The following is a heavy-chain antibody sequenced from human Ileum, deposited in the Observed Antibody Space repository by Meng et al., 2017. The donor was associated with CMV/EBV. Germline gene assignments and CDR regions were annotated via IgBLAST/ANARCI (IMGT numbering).Heavy chain of an antibody. V-gene: IGHV3-11*04. Sequence: LSCAASGLTCSDYYINWIRQAPGKGLEWVSSISSRGSTIYYAASVKGRFTVSRDNAKNSVYLQMNSLRAEDTAVYYCARDSSGWNFDYWGQGTLVTVSS. CDR2: ISSRGSTI. CDR3: ARDSSGWNFDY. D-gene: IGHD6-19*01. J-gene: IGHJ4*02. CDR1: GLTCSDYY.